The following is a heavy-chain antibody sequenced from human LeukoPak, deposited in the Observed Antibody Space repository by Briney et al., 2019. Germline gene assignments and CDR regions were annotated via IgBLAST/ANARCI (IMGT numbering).Heavy chain of an antibody. CDR1: GGSISSGGYY. V-gene: IGHV4-31*03. D-gene: IGHD3-3*01. J-gene: IGHJ4*02. CDR2: IYYSGST. Sequence: SQTLLLTCTIPGGSISSGGYYRSWIRQHPGKGLEWIGYIYYSGSTYYNPSLKSRVTISVDTSKNQFSLKLSSVTAADTAVYYCARITIFGLIDYWGQGTLVTVSS. CDR3: ARITIFGLIDY.